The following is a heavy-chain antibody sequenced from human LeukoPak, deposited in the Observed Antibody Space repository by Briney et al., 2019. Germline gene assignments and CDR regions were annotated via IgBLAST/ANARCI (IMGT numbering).Heavy chain of an antibody. Sequence: GGSLRLSCAASGFTFSSYWMHWVRQAPGKGLVWVSRINSDGSSTSYADSVKGRFTISRDNAKNTLYLQMNSLRAEDTAVYYCARNRNVEPFAYLGYWGQGTLVTVSS. CDR1: GFTFSSYW. CDR3: ARNRNVEPFAYLGY. J-gene: IGHJ4*02. CDR2: INSDGSST. V-gene: IGHV3-74*01. D-gene: IGHD1-14*01.